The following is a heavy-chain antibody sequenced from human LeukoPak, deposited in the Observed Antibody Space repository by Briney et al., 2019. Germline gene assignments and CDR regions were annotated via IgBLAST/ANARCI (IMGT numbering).Heavy chain of an antibody. CDR2: ISPYNGNT. Sequence: ASVKLSCKASGYTFSSYGLSWVRQAPGQGLEWMGWISPYNGNTNYAQKFQVRVTMTTDTSTNTAYMELRSLRSDDTAVYYCARRFQEYQLRLSALGYWGQGTLVTVSS. J-gene: IGHJ4*02. CDR1: GYTFSSYG. CDR3: ARRFQEYQLRLSALGY. D-gene: IGHD2-2*01. V-gene: IGHV1-18*01.